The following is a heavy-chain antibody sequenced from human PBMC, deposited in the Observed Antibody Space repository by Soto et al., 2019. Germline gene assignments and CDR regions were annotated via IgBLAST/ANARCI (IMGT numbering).Heavy chain of an antibody. D-gene: IGHD3-10*01. CDR2: TYHSGST. Sequence: SETLSLTCAVSGGSISSGGYSWSWIRQPPGKGLEWIGYTYHSGSTYYNPSLKSRVTISVDTSKNQFSLKLSSVTAADTAVYYCARARGGTMVRGSGYYGMDVWGPGTTVTVSS. J-gene: IGHJ6*02. V-gene: IGHV4-30-2*01. CDR1: GGSISSGGYS. CDR3: ARARGGTMVRGSGYYGMDV.